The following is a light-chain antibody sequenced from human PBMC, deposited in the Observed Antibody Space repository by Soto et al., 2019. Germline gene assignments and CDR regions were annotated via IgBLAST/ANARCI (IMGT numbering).Light chain of an antibody. V-gene: IGKV3D-15*01. CDR1: QCINTR. Sequence: EIEITQSPPTLSSFPGASVPLPCRASQCINTRLAWYQHRPGQAPRLLIYQASIRAAGIPARFSGSGSGTDFTLTISGVQPEDFAVYYCHQHHRWPRTFGQGTKVDIK. J-gene: IGKJ1*01. CDR2: QAS. CDR3: HQHHRWPRT.